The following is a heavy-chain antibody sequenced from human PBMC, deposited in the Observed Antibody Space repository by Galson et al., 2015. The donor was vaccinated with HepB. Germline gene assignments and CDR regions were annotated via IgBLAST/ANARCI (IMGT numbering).Heavy chain of an antibody. J-gene: IGHJ4*02. CDR2: ISGSGGST. V-gene: IGHV3-23*01. CDR3: AKDGKRMLQGGY. Sequence: SLRLSCAASGFTFSSYAMSWVRQAPGKGLEWVSAISGSGGSTYYADSVKGRFTISRDNSKNTLYLQMNSLRAEDTAVYYCAKDGKRMLQGGYWGQGTLVTVSS. D-gene: IGHD3-16*01. CDR1: GFTFSSYA.